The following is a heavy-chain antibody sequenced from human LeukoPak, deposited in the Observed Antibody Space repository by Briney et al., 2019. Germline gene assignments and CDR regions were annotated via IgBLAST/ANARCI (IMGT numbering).Heavy chain of an antibody. D-gene: IGHD3-9*01. V-gene: IGHV5-51*01. J-gene: IGHJ5*02. Sequence: GESLKISCKGSGYSFTSYWISWVRQMPGKGLEWMGIIYPGDSDTRYSPSFQGQVTISADKSISTAYLQWSSLKASDTAMYYCARHELSYDILTGPNWFDPWGQGTLVTVSS. CDR1: GYSFTSYW. CDR2: IYPGDSDT. CDR3: ARHELSYDILTGPNWFDP.